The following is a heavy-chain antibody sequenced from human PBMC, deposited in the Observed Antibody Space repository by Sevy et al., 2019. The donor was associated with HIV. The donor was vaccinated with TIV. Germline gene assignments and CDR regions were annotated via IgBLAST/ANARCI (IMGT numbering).Heavy chain of an antibody. V-gene: IGHV3-23*01. CDR2: LSFGCGEI. CDR3: AREGCTKPHDY. D-gene: IGHD2-8*01. CDR1: GFTFSKYS. J-gene: IGHJ4*02. Sequence: GGSLRLSCAASGFTFSKYSMSWVRQPPGKGLEWVSILSFGCGEIDYADSVKGRFTISRDNSKSSLYLQMNNLRPEDTAVYYCAREGCTKPHDYWGQGTLVTVSS.